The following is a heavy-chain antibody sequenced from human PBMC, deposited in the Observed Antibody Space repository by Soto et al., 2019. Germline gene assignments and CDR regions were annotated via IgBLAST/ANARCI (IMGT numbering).Heavy chain of an antibody. J-gene: IGHJ5*02. CDR3: ARHRHPRGTVGATSPLDP. Sequence: DVQLVESGGGLVQPGGSLRLSCAISGFSVSSNYLSWVRQAPGKELEWVSVHYSGGSTYYADSVQGRFTISRDKSNNTLYLQMRRVRAEDTAVYFCARHRHPRGTVGATSPLDPWGQGTQVTVSS. V-gene: IGHV3-53*01. CDR2: HYSGGST. D-gene: IGHD1-26*01. CDR1: GFSVSSNY.